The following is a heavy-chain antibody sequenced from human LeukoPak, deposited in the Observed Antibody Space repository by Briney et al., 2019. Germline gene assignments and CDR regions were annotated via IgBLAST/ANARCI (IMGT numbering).Heavy chain of an antibody. CDR1: GYTFNNYG. J-gene: IGHJ5*02. V-gene: IGHV1-18*01. CDR2: VTSYNGDT. Sequence: ASVRVSCKASGYTFNNYGISWVRQAPGQGLEWMGWVTSYNGDTNYAQKFQGRVTMSTDTSTSTAYMELRSLRFDDTAIYYCAKDWHILTGRNCFDPWGQGTLVTVSS. CDR3: AKDWHILTGRNCFDP. D-gene: IGHD3-9*01.